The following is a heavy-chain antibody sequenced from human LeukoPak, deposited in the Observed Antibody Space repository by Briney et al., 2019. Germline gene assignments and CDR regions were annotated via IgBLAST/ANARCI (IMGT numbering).Heavy chain of an antibody. CDR2: ISSSSSYI. V-gene: IGHV3-21*01. Sequence: GGSLRLSCAASGFTFSSYGMIWVRQAPGKGLEWVSSISSSSSYIYDADSVKGRFTVSRDNAKNSLYLQMNSLRAEDTAVYYCASSYRPNLAQFDYWGQGILVTVSS. CDR3: ASSYRPNLAQFDY. D-gene: IGHD3-16*02. J-gene: IGHJ4*02. CDR1: GFTFSSYG.